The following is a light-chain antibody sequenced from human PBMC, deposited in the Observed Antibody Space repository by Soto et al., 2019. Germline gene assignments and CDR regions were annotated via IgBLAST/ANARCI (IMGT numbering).Light chain of an antibody. V-gene: IGLV2-14*03. CDR3: SAYTGRSTRV. Sequence: QSALTQPASVSGSPGQSITISCTGTSSDVGTYNYVSWYQQHPGKAPKLIIFDVSNRPSGVSNRFSGSKSGNTASLTISGRQAEDEADYYCSAYTGRSTRVFASGTKLTVL. CDR2: DVS. CDR1: SSDVGTYNY. J-gene: IGLJ1*01.